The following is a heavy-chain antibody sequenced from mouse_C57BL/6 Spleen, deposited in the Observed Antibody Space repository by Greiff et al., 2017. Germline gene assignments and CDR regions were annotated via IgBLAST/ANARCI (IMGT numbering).Heavy chain of an antibody. J-gene: IGHJ4*01. CDR1: GYAFSSYW. CDR3: ARDDGYYYAMDY. V-gene: IGHV1-80*01. Sequence: VKLQDSGAELVKPGASVKISCKASGYAFSSYWMNWVKQRPGKGLEWIGQIYPGDGDTNYNGKFKGKATLTADKSSSTAYMQLSSLTSEDSAVYFCARDDGYYYAMDYWGQGTSVTVSS. CDR2: IYPGDGDT. D-gene: IGHD2-3*01.